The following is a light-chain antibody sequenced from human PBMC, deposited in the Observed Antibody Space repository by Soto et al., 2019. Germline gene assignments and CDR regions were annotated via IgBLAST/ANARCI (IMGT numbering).Light chain of an antibody. CDR2: EVS. Sequence: QSALTQPASVSGSPGQSITISCTGTSSDVGGYDSVSWYQHHPGKVPKLIIYEVSKRPSGVSHRFSGSKSANTASLTISGLQTEDEADYYCSSYTTTRALVFGGGTKLTVL. CDR1: SSDVGGYDS. V-gene: IGLV2-14*01. J-gene: IGLJ2*01. CDR3: SSYTTTRALV.